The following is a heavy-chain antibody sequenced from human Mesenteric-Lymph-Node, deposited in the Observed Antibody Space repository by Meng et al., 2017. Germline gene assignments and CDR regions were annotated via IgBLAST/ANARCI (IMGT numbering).Heavy chain of an antibody. D-gene: IGHD3-22*01. V-gene: IGHV1-69*05. J-gene: IGHJ5*02. CDR3: ATYYDSSGYYRNWFDP. Sequence: SVKVSCKASGGTFSSYAISWVRQAPGQGLEWMGGIIPIFGTANYAQKFQGRVTITTDESTSTAYMELSSLRSEDTAVYYCATYYDSSGYYRNWFDPWGQGTLVTVSS. CDR2: IIPIFGTA. CDR1: GGTFSSYA.